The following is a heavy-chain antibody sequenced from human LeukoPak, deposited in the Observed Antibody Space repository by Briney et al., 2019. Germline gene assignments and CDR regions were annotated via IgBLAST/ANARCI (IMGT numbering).Heavy chain of an antibody. Sequence: SETLSLTRAVSGGSISSSSYYWGWIRQPPGKGLEWIGSIYYSVSTYYNPSLKSRVTISVDTSKNQFSLKLSSVTAADTAVYYCAGHGYYYYYMDVWGRGTTVTVSS. J-gene: IGHJ6*03. V-gene: IGHV4-39*01. CDR3: AGHGYYYYYMDV. CDR1: GGSISSSSYY. CDR2: IYYSVST.